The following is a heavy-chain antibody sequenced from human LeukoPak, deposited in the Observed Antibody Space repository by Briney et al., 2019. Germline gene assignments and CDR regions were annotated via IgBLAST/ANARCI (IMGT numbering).Heavy chain of an antibody. D-gene: IGHD6-19*01. V-gene: IGHV5-51*01. CDR2: IDPGDSDT. CDR1: GSLFTSYW. CDR3: VRSWHRSGWYYFDY. J-gene: IGHJ4*02. Sequence: GESLKISCKGSGSLFTSYWIGWVRQMPGKGLEWMGIIDPGDSDTSYSPSFQGQVTISADKSFTTANLQWSSLKASDTAMYYCVRSWHRSGWYYFDYWGQGTLVTVSS.